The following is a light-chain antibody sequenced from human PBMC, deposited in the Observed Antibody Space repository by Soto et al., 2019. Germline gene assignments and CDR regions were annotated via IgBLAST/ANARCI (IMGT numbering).Light chain of an antibody. CDR2: AVS. Sequence: QSALTQPASVSGSPGQSITISCTGTSSDVGGHNYVSWYQQHPGKAPKLMIYAVSNRPSGVSNRFSGSKSGNTATLTISGLQAEDEADYYCCSYTVSGTYVFGTGTKLTVL. CDR3: CSYTVSGTYV. CDR1: SSDVGGHNY. V-gene: IGLV2-14*01. J-gene: IGLJ1*01.